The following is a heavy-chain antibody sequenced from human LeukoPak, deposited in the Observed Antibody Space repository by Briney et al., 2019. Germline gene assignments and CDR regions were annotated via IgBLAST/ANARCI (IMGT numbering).Heavy chain of an antibody. D-gene: IGHD3-22*01. CDR1: GGTFSSYA. Sequence: SVTVSCKASGGTFSSYAISWVRQAPGQGLEWMGGIIPIFGTANYAQKFQGRVAITADESTSTAYMELSSLRSEDTAVYYCARGPHYYDSSGYSVFDYWGQGTLVTVSS. CDR2: IIPIFGTA. J-gene: IGHJ4*02. CDR3: ARGPHYYDSSGYSVFDY. V-gene: IGHV1-69*13.